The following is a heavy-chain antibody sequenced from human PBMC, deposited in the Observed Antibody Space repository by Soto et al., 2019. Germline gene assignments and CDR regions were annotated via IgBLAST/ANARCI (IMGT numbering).Heavy chain of an antibody. D-gene: IGHD4-17*01. CDR2: ISASGADS. Sequence: GGSLRLSCVASGFTFSTYAMRWVRQAPGKGPEWVSGISASGADSHYVDSVKGRFTISRDNSKNTLYLQMNSLRADDTAVYYCALPSKITTVTTRLSYWGRGTLVTVSS. CDR3: ALPSKITTVTTRLSY. CDR1: GFTFSTYA. V-gene: IGHV3-23*01. J-gene: IGHJ4*02.